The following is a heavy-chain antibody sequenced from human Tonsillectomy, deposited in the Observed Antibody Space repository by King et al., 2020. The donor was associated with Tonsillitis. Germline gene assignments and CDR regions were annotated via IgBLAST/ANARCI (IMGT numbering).Heavy chain of an antibody. V-gene: IGHV3-30*18. CDR2: ISYDGRNK. J-gene: IGHJ6*02. CDR3: AKDSGSDLDYYYGMDV. D-gene: IGHD1-26*01. CDR1: GFSFSSYG. Sequence: VQLVESGGGVVQPGRSLRLSCAGSGFSFSSYGKHWVRQAPGKGLEWVAVISYDGRNKYYADSVKGRFTISRDNSKNTLYLQKNSLRAEDTAVYYCAKDSGSDLDYYYGMDVGGQGTTVTVSS.